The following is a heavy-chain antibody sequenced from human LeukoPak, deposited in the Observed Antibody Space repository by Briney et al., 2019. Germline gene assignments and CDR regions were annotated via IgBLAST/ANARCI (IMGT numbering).Heavy chain of an antibody. CDR1: GFTFSDYY. J-gene: IGHJ6*03. CDR2: ISNSGNTI. Sequence: GGSLRLSCAASGFTFSDYYMSWIRQAPGKGLEWVSYISNSGNTIYYADSVKGRFTISRDNAKNSLYLQMNSLRAEDTAVYYCTRGGDFWSGYSRGYYMDVWGKGTTVTVSS. D-gene: IGHD3-3*01. CDR3: TRGGDFWSGYSRGYYMDV. V-gene: IGHV3-11*04.